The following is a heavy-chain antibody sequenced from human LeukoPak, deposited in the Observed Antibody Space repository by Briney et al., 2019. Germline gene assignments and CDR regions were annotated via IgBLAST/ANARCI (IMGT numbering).Heavy chain of an antibody. CDR2: MNPNSGNT. J-gene: IGHJ6*03. D-gene: IGHD5-18*01. CDR3: VRGGLGYSYGYFYYYYYYMDV. CDR1: GYTFTSYD. Sequence: ASVKVSCKASGYTFTSYDINWVRQATGQGLEWMGWMNPNSGNTGYAQKFQGRVTITRNTSISTAYMELSSLRSEDTAVYYCVRGGLGYSYGYFYYYYYYMDVWGKGTTVTVSS. V-gene: IGHV1-8*03.